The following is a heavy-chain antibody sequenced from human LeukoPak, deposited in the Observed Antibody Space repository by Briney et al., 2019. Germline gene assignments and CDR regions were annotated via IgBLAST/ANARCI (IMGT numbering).Heavy chain of an antibody. CDR2: IYAGGGT. CDR3: ARYTYGYKSHFDY. D-gene: IGHD5-18*01. CDR1: GFTVSSNY. J-gene: IGHJ4*02. Sequence: GGSLRLSCAASGFTVSSNYMSWVRQTPGKGLECVSVIYAGGGTYSADSVRGRFSISRDNSKNTLYLQMNSLRAEDTAVYYCARYTYGYKSHFDYWGQGTLVTVSS. V-gene: IGHV3-53*01.